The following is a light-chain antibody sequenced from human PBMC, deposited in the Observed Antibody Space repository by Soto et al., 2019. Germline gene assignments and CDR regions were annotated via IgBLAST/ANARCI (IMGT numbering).Light chain of an antibody. CDR2: GAS. CDR3: QQYGSSPPT. CDR1: QSIISDS. V-gene: IGKV3-20*01. J-gene: IGKJ2*01. Sequence: EIVLTQSPGTLSFSPGERATLSCRASQSIISDSLAWYQQKPGQAPTLLISGASSRATGIPDRFSGSGSGLYCTLTVSRLEPEDFAVFYCQQYGSSPPTLGQGTKVDIK.